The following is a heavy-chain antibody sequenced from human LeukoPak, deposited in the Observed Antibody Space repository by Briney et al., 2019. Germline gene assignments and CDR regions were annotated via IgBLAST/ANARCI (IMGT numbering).Heavy chain of an antibody. CDR1: GYSFTGYW. J-gene: IGHJ4*02. V-gene: IGHV5-51*01. D-gene: IGHD2-15*01. CDR3: ARQGSGGSQVLH. CDR2: IYPDDSDT. Sequence: GESLKISCKGSGYSFTGYWIAWVRQMPRKGLEWMGIIYPDDSDTRYSPSFQGQVSISVDKSISTAYLQWSSLKASDTAMYYCARQGSGGSQVLHWGQGTLVTVSS.